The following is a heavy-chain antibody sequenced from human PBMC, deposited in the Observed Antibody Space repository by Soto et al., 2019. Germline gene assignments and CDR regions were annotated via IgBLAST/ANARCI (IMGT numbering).Heavy chain of an antibody. Sequence: PSETLSLTCTVSGDSISSYYWSWIRQPPGKGLEWIGYIYYSVSTNYNPSLKSRVTISVDTSKNQFSLKLRSVTAADTAVYYCAREFYYYYGMDVWGQGTTVTVSS. CDR1: GDSISSYY. CDR3: AREFYYYYGMDV. CDR2: IYYSVST. V-gene: IGHV4-59*08. J-gene: IGHJ6*02.